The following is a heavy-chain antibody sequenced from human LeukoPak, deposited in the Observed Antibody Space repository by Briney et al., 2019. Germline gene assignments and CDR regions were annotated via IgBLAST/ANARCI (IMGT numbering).Heavy chain of an antibody. J-gene: IGHJ5*02. D-gene: IGHD2-21*01. CDR3: ARTLFHDWLDP. CDR1: GFTVNSNY. V-gene: IGHV3-53*01. CDR2: IYSGGST. Sequence: GGSLRLSCAASGFTVNSNYMSWVRQAPGKGLEWVSVIYSGGSTYYADSVKGRFTISRDNSKNTLYLQMNSLRAEDTAVYYCARTLFHDWLDPWGQGTLVTVSS.